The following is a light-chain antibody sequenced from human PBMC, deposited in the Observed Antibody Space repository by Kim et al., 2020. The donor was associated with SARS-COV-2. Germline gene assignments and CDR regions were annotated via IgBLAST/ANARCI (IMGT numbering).Light chain of an antibody. Sequence: ASVGDRVTITCRASQCLNTYLAWFQQKPGKVPKRLIYAASTLQSGVPSRFSGSGSGTEFTLTISSLQPEDFATYYCLQHNGYPFTFGGGTKVDIK. CDR3: LQHNGYPFT. J-gene: IGKJ4*01. CDR2: AAS. CDR1: QCLNTY. V-gene: IGKV1-17*03.